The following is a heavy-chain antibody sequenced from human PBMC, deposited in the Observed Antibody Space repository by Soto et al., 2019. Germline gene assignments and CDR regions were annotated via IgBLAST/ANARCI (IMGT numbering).Heavy chain of an antibody. V-gene: IGHV3-73*01. D-gene: IGHD5-18*01. J-gene: IGHJ4*02. CDR2: ISSKPNTYAT. CDR3: TRPGDVDTDMAYHY. Sequence: GGSLRLSCAASGFTFSGSPMHWARQASGKGLEWVGHISSKPNTYATAYAASIKGRFTISRDDSKNTAYLQMNSLKTEDTAVYYCTRPGDVDTDMAYHYWGQGTLVTVSS. CDR1: GFTFSGSP.